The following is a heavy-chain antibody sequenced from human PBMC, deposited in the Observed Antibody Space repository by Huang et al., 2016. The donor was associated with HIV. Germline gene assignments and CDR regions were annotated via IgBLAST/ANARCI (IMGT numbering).Heavy chain of an antibody. J-gene: IGHJ1*01. CDR2: INHSGSA. Sequence: QVRLEQWGAGLLKPSETLSLTRAVYGGSFSGYQWTWIRQSPGKGLEWIGEINHSGSATYNTSLKSRVTITVGMSKNQFSLKMTSLTVADTAVYFCARGLRFYRGGDCCPTHFQHWSQG. CDR3: ARGLRFYRGGDCCPTHFQH. CDR1: GGSFSGYQ. D-gene: IGHD2-21*02. V-gene: IGHV4-34*02.